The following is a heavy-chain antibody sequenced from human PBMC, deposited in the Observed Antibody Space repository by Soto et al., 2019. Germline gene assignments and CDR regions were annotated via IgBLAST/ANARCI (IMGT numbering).Heavy chain of an antibody. V-gene: IGHV3-73*02. J-gene: IGHJ6*04. CDR2: IRSKANNYAT. CDR1: GFTFSGSA. CDR3: TNPQVYYGVDV. Sequence: EVQLVESGGGLVQPGGSLKLSCAASGFTFSGSAVHWVRQASGKGLEWVGRIRSKANNYATAYAAWVQGGFTIFRDDLRNTAVLQMNGQRPEAAAVYYCTNPQVYYGVDVWGEGTRVTVSS.